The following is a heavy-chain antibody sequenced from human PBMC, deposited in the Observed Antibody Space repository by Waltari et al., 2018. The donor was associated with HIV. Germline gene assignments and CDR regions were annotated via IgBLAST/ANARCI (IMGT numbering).Heavy chain of an antibody. CDR1: GFNFRRFG. CDR2: ISYDGHNK. Sequence: QVQLEESGGGVIQSGRSLRLTCVASGFNFRRFGLHWVRQAPGKGLEWVAVISYDGHNKQYADSVKGRFTISRDNSNSTLFLQMSSLRPDDTAVYYCAKDLVTRGFFYFYGMHVWGQGTTVTVSS. CDR3: AKDLVTRGFFYFYGMHV. D-gene: IGHD3-10*01. V-gene: IGHV3-30*18. J-gene: IGHJ6*02.